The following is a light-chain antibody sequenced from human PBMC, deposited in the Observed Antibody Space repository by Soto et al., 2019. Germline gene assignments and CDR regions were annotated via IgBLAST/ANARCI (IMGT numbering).Light chain of an antibody. V-gene: IGKV3-15*01. J-gene: IGKJ5*01. Sequence: EVVMTQSPATLSVSPGQRATLSCRASQSVSSNLAWYHQKPGQAPRLLIYDASTRATGIPARFSGSGSGTEFTLTISSLQSEDFAVYYCQQYNNWPPITFGQGTRLEIK. CDR1: QSVSSN. CDR3: QQYNNWPPIT. CDR2: DAS.